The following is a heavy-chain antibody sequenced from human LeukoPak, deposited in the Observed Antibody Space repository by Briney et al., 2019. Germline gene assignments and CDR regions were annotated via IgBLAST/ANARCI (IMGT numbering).Heavy chain of an antibody. CDR1: GGSISSSSYY. Sequence: SETLSLTCTVSGGSISSSSYYWGWIRQPPGKGLEWIGSIYYSGSTYYNPSLKSRVTISVDTSKNQFSLKLSSVTAADTAVYYCARGLYDFWSGYLNPDYWGQGTLVTVSS. J-gene: IGHJ4*02. D-gene: IGHD3-3*01. CDR2: IYYSGST. CDR3: ARGLYDFWSGYLNPDY. V-gene: IGHV4-39*01.